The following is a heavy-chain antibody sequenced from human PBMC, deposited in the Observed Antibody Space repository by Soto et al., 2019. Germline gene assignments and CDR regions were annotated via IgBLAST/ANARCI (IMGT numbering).Heavy chain of an antibody. D-gene: IGHD3-10*01. V-gene: IGHV1-3*01. CDR3: ARRFMSAGWLDP. Sequence: QVQLVQSGAEVMRPGASVKVSCKASGYTFTSYAVHWVRQAPGQGLEWMGWVNAANCNTEYFERFRGRVTITRDISANTVHMELTGLTSEDTAVYYCARRFMSAGWLDPWGQGTLVTVSS. CDR1: GYTFTSYA. J-gene: IGHJ5*02. CDR2: VNAANCNT.